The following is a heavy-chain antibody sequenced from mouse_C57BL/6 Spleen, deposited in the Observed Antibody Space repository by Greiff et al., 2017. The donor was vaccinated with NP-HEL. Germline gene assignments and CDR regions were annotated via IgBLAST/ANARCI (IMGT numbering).Heavy chain of an antibody. Sequence: EVKLVESEGGLVQPGSSMKLSCTASGFTFSDYYMAWVRQGPEKGLEWVANINYDGSSTYYLDSLKSRFIISRDNAKNILYLQMSSLKSEDTATYYCARGGQLGFDYWGQGTTLTVSS. J-gene: IGHJ2*01. D-gene: IGHD4-1*02. CDR3: ARGGQLGFDY. V-gene: IGHV5-16*01. CDR1: GFTFSDYY. CDR2: INYDGSST.